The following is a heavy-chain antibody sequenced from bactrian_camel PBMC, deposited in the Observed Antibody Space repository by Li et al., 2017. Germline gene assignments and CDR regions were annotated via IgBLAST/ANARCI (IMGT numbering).Heavy chain of an antibody. CDR3: AARPRNGQDCVAAGRYSFGY. CDR1: GYTDRTYC. Sequence: HVQLVESGGGSVQAGGSLTLSCSGSGYTDRTYCLGWFRQAPGKEREGFAAADGSVTTTDTDSARGRFTISKDNAKNTLYLQMTDLQPTDTAVYYCAARPRNGQDCVAAGRYSFGYWGQGTQVT. V-gene: IGHV3S53*01. CDR2: ADGSVTT. D-gene: IGHD1*01. J-gene: IGHJ6*01.